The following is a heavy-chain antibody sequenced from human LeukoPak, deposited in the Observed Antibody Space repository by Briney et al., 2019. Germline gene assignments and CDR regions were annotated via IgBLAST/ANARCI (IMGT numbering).Heavy chain of an antibody. V-gene: IGHV3-21*01. J-gene: IGHJ3*02. D-gene: IGHD6-19*01. CDR3: ANLKTSGIAVAGSPDAFDI. Sequence: GSLRLSCAASGFTFSSYSMNWVRQAPGKGLEWVSSISSSSSYIYYADSVKGRFTISRDNSKNTLYLQMNSLRAEDTAVYYCANLKTSGIAVAGSPDAFDIWGQGTMVTVSS. CDR2: ISSSSSYI. CDR1: GFTFSSYS.